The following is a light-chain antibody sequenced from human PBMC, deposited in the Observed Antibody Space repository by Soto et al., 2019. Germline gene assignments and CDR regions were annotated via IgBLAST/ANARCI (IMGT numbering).Light chain of an antibody. V-gene: IGLV2-11*01. Sequence: QSALTQPRSVSGSPGQSVTISCTGTSSDVGDYNYVSWYQQHPGKAPKLMIYDVSKWPSGVPDRFSGSKSGNPASLTISGLQAEDEADYYCCSYAGSYTYVFGTGTKVTVL. CDR2: DVS. J-gene: IGLJ1*01. CDR1: SSDVGDYNY. CDR3: CSYAGSYTYV.